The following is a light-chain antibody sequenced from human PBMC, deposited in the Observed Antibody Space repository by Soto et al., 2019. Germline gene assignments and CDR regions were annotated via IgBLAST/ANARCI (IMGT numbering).Light chain of an antibody. CDR3: SSFTSSTTYV. CDR1: SNEVGNYNY. CDR2: NVN. V-gene: IGLV2-14*01. J-gene: IGLJ1*01. Sequence: SVLTQSASVSGSPGQWITLSCTGTSNEVGNYNYVSWYQQHPGEVPKLIIFNVNNRPSGVSNRFSGSKSGNTASLTISGLQAEDEADYYCSSFTSSTTYVFGTGTKVTVL.